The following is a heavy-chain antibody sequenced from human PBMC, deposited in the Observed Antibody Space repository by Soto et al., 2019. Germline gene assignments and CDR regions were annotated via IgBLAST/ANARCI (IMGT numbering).Heavy chain of an antibody. Sequence: QVQLVQSGAEVKKPGASVKVSCKTSGYTFSNYGIAWVRQAPGQSLEWMGWISVYNYNTNYAQKLQGRVTMTRDIFTSTAYMELRSLISDDTAVYYCARGGGYYGSGTYPFDYWGQGTLVTVSS. CDR1: GYTFSNYG. D-gene: IGHD3-10*01. J-gene: IGHJ4*02. V-gene: IGHV1-18*01. CDR3: ARGGGYYGSGTYPFDY. CDR2: ISVYNYNT.